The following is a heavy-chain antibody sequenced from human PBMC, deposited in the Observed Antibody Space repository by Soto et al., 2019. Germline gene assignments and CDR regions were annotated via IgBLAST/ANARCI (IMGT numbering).Heavy chain of an antibody. CDR1: GGSISRGGYS. J-gene: IGHJ4*02. CDR3: ARVKGYYYDSSGPSHFDY. CDR2: IYQSGST. V-gene: IGHV4-30-2*01. Sequence: SETLSLTCAVSGGSISRGGYSWSWIRQPPGKGLEWIGYIYQSGSTYYNPSLKRRVTISVDRSKNQLSRKRSSVTAADTAVYYCARVKGYYYDSSGPSHFDYWGQGTLVTVSS. D-gene: IGHD3-22*01.